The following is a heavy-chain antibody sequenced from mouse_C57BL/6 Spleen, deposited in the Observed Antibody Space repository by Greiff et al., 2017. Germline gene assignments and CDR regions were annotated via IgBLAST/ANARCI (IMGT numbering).Heavy chain of an antibody. CDR1: GYTFTSYW. D-gene: IGHD2-1*01. J-gene: IGHJ2*01. CDR2: IDPSDSYT. V-gene: IGHV1-69*01. CDR3: ARSTGFFDY. Sequence: QVQLQQPGAELVMPGASVKLSCKASGYTFTSYWMHWVKQRPGQGLEWIGEIDPSDSYTNYNQKFKGKSTLTVDKSSSTASMQLSSLTSEDSAVYYCARSTGFFDYWGQGTTLTVSS.